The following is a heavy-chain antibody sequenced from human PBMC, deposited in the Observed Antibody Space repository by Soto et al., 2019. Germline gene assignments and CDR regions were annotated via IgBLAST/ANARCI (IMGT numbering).Heavy chain of an antibody. J-gene: IGHJ4*02. CDR2: IIPILGIA. CDR3: ARALEGSYSFDY. V-gene: IGHV1-69*02. D-gene: IGHD1-26*01. Sequence: SVKVSCKASGGTFSSYTISWLRQAPGQGLEWMGRIIPILGIANYAQKFQGRVTITADKSTSTAYMELSSLRSEDTAVYYCARALEGSYSFDYWGQGTLVTVSS. CDR1: GGTFSSYT.